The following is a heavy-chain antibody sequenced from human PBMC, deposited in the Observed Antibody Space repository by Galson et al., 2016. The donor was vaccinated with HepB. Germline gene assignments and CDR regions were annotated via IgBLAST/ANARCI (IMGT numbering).Heavy chain of an antibody. CDR3: ASGEVDYDSRFDY. Sequence: SLRLSCAASGFTFSSYNINWVRQAPGKGLEWVSSISSSSSYIYYADSVKGRFTISRDNAKNSLYLHMNSLRAEDTAVYYCASGEVDYDSRFDYWGQGTLVTVSS. D-gene: IGHD3-22*01. CDR1: GFTFSSYN. V-gene: IGHV3-21*01. CDR2: ISSSSSYI. J-gene: IGHJ4*02.